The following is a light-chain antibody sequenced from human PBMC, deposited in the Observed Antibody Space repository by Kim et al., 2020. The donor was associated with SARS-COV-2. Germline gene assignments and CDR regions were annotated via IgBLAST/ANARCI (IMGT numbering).Light chain of an antibody. CDR3: QVWDSTTDHVV. CDR2: HDS. CDR1: NIGSKS. Sequence: APGKTARITCGGNNIGSKSVHWYRQKPGQAPVLVIFHDSDRPSGIPERFSGSNSGTTATLTISGVEAGDEADYYCQVWDSTTDHVVFGGGTQLTVL. V-gene: IGLV3-21*04. J-gene: IGLJ2*01.